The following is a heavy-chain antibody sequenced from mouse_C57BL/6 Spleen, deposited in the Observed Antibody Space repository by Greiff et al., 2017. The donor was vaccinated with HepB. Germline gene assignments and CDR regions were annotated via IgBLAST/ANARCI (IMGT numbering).Heavy chain of an antibody. J-gene: IGHJ4*01. D-gene: IGHD2-5*01. CDR2: IYPGDGDT. Sequence: VKLMESGAELVKPGASVKISCKASGYAFSSYWMNWVKQRPGKGLEWIGQIYPGDGDTNYNGKFKGKATLTADKSSSTAYMQLSSLTSEDSAVYFCARDYSNHYAMDYWGQGTSVTVSS. CDR3: ARDYSNHYAMDY. V-gene: IGHV1-80*01. CDR1: GYAFSSYW.